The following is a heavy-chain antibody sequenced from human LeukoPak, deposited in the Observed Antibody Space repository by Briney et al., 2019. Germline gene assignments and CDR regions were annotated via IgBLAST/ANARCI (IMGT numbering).Heavy chain of an antibody. CDR2: FDPEDGET. D-gene: IGHD3-10*01. CDR1: GYTLTEFS. CDR3: AREVGYYGSGSYLDFDY. Sequence: GASVKVSCKVSGYTLTEFSMHWVRQAPGKGLEWMGGFDPEDGETIYAQKFQGRVTMTRNTSISTAYMELSSLRSEDTAVYYCAREVGYYGSGSYLDFDYWGQGTLVTVSS. J-gene: IGHJ4*02. V-gene: IGHV1-24*01.